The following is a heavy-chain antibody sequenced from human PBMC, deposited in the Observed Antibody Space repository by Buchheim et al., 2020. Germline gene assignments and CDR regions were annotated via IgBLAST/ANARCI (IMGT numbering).Heavy chain of an antibody. Sequence: EVQLVESGGGLVQPGGSLTLSCAASGFTFATSWMHWVRQVPGKGLVWVSRINTDGSDPSYAASVKGRFTISRDNAKKPLYLQMNSLRAEDTAVYYCAREVRGRAYFDNWGQGTL. J-gene: IGHJ4*02. V-gene: IGHV3-74*01. CDR1: GFTFATSW. CDR3: AREVRGRAYFDN. CDR2: INTDGSDP.